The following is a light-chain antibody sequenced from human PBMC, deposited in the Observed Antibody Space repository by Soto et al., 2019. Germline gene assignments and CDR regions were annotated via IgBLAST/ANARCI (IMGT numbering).Light chain of an antibody. V-gene: IGKV3-11*01. CDR1: PSVSNS. J-gene: IGKJ4*01. CDR2: DAS. Sequence: ESVLTQSPATLSLSPGERATLSCRASPSVSNSLAWYQHKPGQAPRLLIYDASNRATGGPTRFSGRGSATDFTLTISSLEPEDFAVYYCQQRNKWPPVTFGGGTRVEI. CDR3: QQRNKWPPVT.